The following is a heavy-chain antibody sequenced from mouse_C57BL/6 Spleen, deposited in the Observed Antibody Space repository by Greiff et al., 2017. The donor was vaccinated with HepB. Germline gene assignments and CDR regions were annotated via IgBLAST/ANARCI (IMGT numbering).Heavy chain of an antibody. V-gene: IGHV5-17*01. D-gene: IGHD2-3*01. CDR3: ARIYDGYYVAWFAY. CDR2: ISSGSSTI. Sequence: EVQLVESGGGLVKPGGSLKLSCAASGFTFSDYGMHWVRQAPEKGLEWVAYISSGSSTIYYADTVKGRFTISRDNAKNTLFLQMTSLRSEDTAMYYCARIYDGYYVAWFAYWGQGTLVTVSA. J-gene: IGHJ3*01. CDR1: GFTFSDYG.